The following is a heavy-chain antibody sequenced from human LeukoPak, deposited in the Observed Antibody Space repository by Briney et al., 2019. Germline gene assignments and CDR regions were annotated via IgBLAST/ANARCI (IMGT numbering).Heavy chain of an antibody. J-gene: IGHJ4*02. Sequence: ASVKVSCKASGYTFTGYYMHWVRQAPGQGLEWMGWINPNSGGTNYAQKFQGRVTMTRDTSISTAYMELSRLRSDDTAVYYCARDRVAVAADPLYFDYWGQGTLVTVSS. V-gene: IGHV1-2*02. D-gene: IGHD6-19*01. CDR3: ARDRVAVAADPLYFDY. CDR1: GYTFTGYY. CDR2: INPNSGGT.